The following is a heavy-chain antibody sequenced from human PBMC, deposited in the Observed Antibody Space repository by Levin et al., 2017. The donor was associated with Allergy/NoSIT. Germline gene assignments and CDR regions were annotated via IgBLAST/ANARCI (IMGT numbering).Heavy chain of an antibody. CDR3: ARGYGSTTGYSSGWSPPYYYDYYGMDV. Sequence: GGSLRLSCAASGFTFSSYGMHWVRQAPGKGLEWVAVIWYDGSNKYYADSVKGRFTISRDNSKNTLYLQMNSLRAEDTAVYYCARGYGSTTGYSSGWSPPYYYDYYGMDVWGQGTTVTVSS. D-gene: IGHD6-19*01. CDR1: GFTFSSYG. J-gene: IGHJ6*02. V-gene: IGHV3-33*01. CDR2: IWYDGSNK.